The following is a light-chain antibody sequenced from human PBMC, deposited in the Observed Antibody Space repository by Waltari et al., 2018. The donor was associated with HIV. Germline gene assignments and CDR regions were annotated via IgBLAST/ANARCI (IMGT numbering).Light chain of an antibody. J-gene: IGLJ2*01. Sequence: SYMLTQSPSVSVAPGKTAAITCGGNDIGSKRVHWYQHKSGQAPVLIIYCDDDRPSGIPERCAGANSANTATRTITRVEAGDEADYFCQVWDFRSDEVIFGGGTKMTVL. CDR1: DIGSKR. CDR2: CDD. CDR3: QVWDFRSDEVI. V-gene: IGLV3-21*04.